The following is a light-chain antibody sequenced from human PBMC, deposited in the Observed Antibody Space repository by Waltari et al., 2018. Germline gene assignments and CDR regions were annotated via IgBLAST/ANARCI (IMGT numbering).Light chain of an antibody. Sequence: VLLTQSPATLSLSAGEGATPSCRASQNINTFLAWYQQKPGQAPRLLIYDASNRATGVPVRFSGGGSGTDFTLTISRLEPEDFAVYYCQQRAVWPPNFGGGTKVEIK. J-gene: IGKJ4*01. CDR3: QQRAVWPPN. CDR1: QNINTF. V-gene: IGKV3-11*01. CDR2: DAS.